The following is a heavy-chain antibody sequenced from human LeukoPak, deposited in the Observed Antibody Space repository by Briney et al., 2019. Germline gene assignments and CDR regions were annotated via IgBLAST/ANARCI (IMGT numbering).Heavy chain of an antibody. CDR3: ARTWGTETCRSSGCFNPDFDD. D-gene: IGHD1-1*01. V-gene: IGHV1-2*06. Sequence: ASVTVSCKASGYTFTDYYIHWVRQAPGQGLEWMGRVSPNSGATDFAQRFQGRVTLTRDTSISTAYMTLTTLRSDDTAVYYCARTWGTETCRSSGCFNPDFDDWGQGTLVTVSS. CDR1: GYTFTDYY. J-gene: IGHJ4*02. CDR2: VSPNSGAT.